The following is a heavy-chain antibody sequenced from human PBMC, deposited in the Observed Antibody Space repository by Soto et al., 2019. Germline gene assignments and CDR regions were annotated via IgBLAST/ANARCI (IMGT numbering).Heavy chain of an antibody. V-gene: IGHV3-48*03. J-gene: IGHJ4*02. Sequence: GGSLRLSCAASGFTFSSYDMNCVRQAAGKGLEWVSYISSSRSTIYYADSVKGRFNISIDNAKNSLYLQMNSLRAEDTAVYYCARVGGRDGYNHREFDYWGQGTMVTVSS. D-gene: IGHD5-12*01. CDR1: GFTFSSYD. CDR3: ARVGGRDGYNHREFDY. CDR2: ISSSRSTI.